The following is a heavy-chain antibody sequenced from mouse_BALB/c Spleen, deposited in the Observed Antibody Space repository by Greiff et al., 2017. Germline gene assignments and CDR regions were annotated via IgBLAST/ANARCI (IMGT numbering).Heavy chain of an antibody. V-gene: IGHV1-14*01. CDR3: AGSYYGNYTWFAY. CDR2: INPYNDGT. CDR1: GYTFTSYV. J-gene: IGHJ3*01. Sequence: VQLQQSGPELVKPGASVKMSCKASGYTFTSYVMHWVKQKPGQGLEWIGYINPYNDGTKYNEKFKGKATLTSDKSSSTAYMELSSLTSEDSAVYYCAGSYYGNYTWFAYWGQGTLVTVSA. D-gene: IGHD2-10*01.